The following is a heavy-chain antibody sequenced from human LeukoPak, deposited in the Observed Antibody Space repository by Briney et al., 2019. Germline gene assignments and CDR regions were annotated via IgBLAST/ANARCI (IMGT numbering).Heavy chain of an antibody. CDR1: GFTFSSYG. J-gene: IGHJ6*02. V-gene: IGHV3-30*03. CDR2: ISYDGSNK. CDR3: ARERITILYYYGMDV. Sequence: GRSLRLSCAASGFTFSSYGMHWVRQAPGKGLEWVAVISYDGSNKYYADSVKGRFTISRDNPKNTLYLQMNSLRAEDTAVYYCARERITILYYYGMDVWGQGTTVTVSS. D-gene: IGHD3-3*01.